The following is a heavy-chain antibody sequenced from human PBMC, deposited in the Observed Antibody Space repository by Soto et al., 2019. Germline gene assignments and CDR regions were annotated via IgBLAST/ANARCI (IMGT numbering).Heavy chain of an antibody. CDR3: AKIGDSSGYYYLGDY. J-gene: IGHJ4*02. D-gene: IGHD3-22*01. CDR1: GFTFSSYG. V-gene: IGHV3-30*18. Sequence: QVQLVESGGGVVQPGRSLRLSCAASGFTFSSYGMHWVRQAPGKGLEWVAVISYDGSNKYYADSVKGRFTISRDNSKNTLYLQMNSRIAEDTAVYYCAKIGDSSGYYYLGDYWGQGTLVTVSS. CDR2: ISYDGSNK.